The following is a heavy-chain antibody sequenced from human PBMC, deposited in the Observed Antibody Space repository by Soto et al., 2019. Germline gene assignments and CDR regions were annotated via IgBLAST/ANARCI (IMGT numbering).Heavy chain of an antibody. D-gene: IGHD1-26*01. V-gene: IGHV4-4*02. Sequence: QVQLQESGPGLVKPSGTLSLTCTVSGASISSTSSGDWWSWVRQPPGKGLEWIGEIHHSGSTNYNPSLKSRVTMSVDKSKNQFSLRLSSVTAADTAVYYSAKMVGATLVDYWGQGTLVTVSS. J-gene: IGHJ4*02. CDR3: AKMVGATLVDY. CDR1: GASISSTSSGDW. CDR2: IHHSGST.